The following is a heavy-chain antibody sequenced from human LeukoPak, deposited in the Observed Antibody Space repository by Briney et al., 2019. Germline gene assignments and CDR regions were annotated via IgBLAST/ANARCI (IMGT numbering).Heavy chain of an antibody. V-gene: IGHV4-34*01. D-gene: IGHD3-9*01. J-gene: IGHJ5*02. CDR3: ARGSGRYDILTGHTVNWFDP. CDR1: GDSFSGYY. Sequence: SETLSLTCAVYGDSFSGYYRSWIRQPPGKGLEWIGEIIHSGSTNYNPSLKSRVTISVDTSKNQFSLKLSSVTAADTAVYYCARGSGRYDILTGHTVNWFDPWGQGTLVTVSS. CDR2: IIHSGST.